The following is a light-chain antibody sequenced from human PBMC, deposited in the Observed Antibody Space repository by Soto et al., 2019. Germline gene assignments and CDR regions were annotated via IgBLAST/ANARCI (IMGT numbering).Light chain of an antibody. V-gene: IGKV1D-12*01. J-gene: IGKJ4*01. CDR1: QDISSW. Sequence: DIQMTQSPSSVSASVGDRVTITCRASQDISSWLAWYQHKPGKAPSLLIYAASSLQSGVPSRFRGSGSGTDFALTIAGLESEDFPTYYCQQANSVPLTFGGGTKVEIK. CDR2: AAS. CDR3: QQANSVPLT.